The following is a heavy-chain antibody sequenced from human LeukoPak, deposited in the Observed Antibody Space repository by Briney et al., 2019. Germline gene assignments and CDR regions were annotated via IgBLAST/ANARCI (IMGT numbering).Heavy chain of an antibody. CDR3: ARYCSGGSCKPISSGLSDAFDI. CDR2: IYYSGST. Sequence: SETLSLTCTVSGGSISSGGYYWSWIRQHPGKGLEWIGYIYYSGSTYYNPSLKSRVTISVDTSKNQFSLKLSSVTAADTAVYYCARYCSGGSCKPISSGLSDAFDIWGQGTMVTVSS. V-gene: IGHV4-31*03. CDR1: GGSISSGGYY. J-gene: IGHJ3*02. D-gene: IGHD2-15*01.